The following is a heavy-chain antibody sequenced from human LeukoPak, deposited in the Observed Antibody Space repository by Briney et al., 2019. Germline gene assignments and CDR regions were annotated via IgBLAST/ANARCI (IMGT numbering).Heavy chain of an antibody. Sequence: GGSLRLSCEASKFTFSSYTMNWVRHAPGKGREWVSSISSSSSYIYYADSVKGRFAISRDNAKNSLYLQMNSLRAEDTAVYYCARVCTNGVCLGDYWGQGTLVTVSS. J-gene: IGHJ4*02. CDR3: ARVCTNGVCLGDY. CDR2: ISSSSSYI. CDR1: KFTFSSYT. V-gene: IGHV3-21*01. D-gene: IGHD2-8*01.